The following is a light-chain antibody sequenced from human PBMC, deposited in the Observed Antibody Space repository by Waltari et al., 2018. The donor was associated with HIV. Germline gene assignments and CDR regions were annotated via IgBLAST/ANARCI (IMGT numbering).Light chain of an antibody. CDR2: RNN. V-gene: IGLV1-47*01. CDR3: AAWDDRLSGRL. J-gene: IGLJ2*01. CDR1: NSNVRNNY. Sequence: QSLLAQPRSVSGTPGQRVNISCSGSNSNVRNNYVYWSQQVPGVAPKLRIHRNNRRPSGFPDRFSGSKSGTSASLAISGLRTEDEGDYYCAAWDDRLSGRLFGGGTKVTVL.